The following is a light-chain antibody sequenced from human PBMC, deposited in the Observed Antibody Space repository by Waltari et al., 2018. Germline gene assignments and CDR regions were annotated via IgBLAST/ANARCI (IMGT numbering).Light chain of an antibody. V-gene: IGKV1-8*01. Sequence: AIRMTQSPSSFSASTGDRVTITCRASQGIRSYLAWYKQKPGKAPKLLIYAASTLQSGVPSRFSGSGSGTDFTLTISCLQSEDFATYYCQQYYSYPPTFGQGTKVEIK. CDR1: QGIRSY. CDR3: QQYYSYPPT. CDR2: AAS. J-gene: IGKJ1*01.